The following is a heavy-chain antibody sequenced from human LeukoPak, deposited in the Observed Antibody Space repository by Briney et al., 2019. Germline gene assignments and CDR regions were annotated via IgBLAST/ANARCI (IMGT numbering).Heavy chain of an antibody. CDR2: IYYSGST. J-gene: IGHJ3*02. Sequence: PSETLSLTCTVSGGSISSYYWSWIRQPPGKGLEWIGYIYYSGSTNYNPSLKSRVTISVDTSKNQFSLKLSSVTAADTAVYYCAREQIFGVVIKAFDIWGQGTMVTVSS. V-gene: IGHV4-59*01. CDR3: AREQIFGVVIKAFDI. CDR1: GGSISSYY. D-gene: IGHD3-3*01.